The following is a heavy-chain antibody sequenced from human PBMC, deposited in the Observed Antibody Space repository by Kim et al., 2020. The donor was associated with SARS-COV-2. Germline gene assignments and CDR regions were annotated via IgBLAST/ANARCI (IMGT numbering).Heavy chain of an antibody. Sequence: SETLSLTCTVSGGSISSYYWSWIRQPPGKGLEWIGYIYYSGSTNYNPSLKSRVTISVDTSKNQFSLKLSSVTAADTAVYYCARGRGIAAAGPFDPWGQGTLVTVSS. CDR3: ARGRGIAAAGPFDP. D-gene: IGHD6-13*01. CDR1: GGSISSYY. J-gene: IGHJ5*02. V-gene: IGHV4-59*01. CDR2: IYYSGST.